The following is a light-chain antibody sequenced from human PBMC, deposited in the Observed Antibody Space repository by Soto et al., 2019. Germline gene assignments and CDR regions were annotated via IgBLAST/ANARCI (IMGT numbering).Light chain of an antibody. J-gene: IGKJ1*01. CDR3: HQRQSWPRT. CDR2: QTS. Sequence: EIVLTQSPATLSLSPGDRVTLSCRASQYINTRLAWYQHRPGQAPRLLIYQTSLRAAGIPARFSASGSGTDFTLTISDVQPEDFALYYCHQRQSWPRTFSQGTKVDI. V-gene: IGKV3-11*01. CDR1: QYINTR.